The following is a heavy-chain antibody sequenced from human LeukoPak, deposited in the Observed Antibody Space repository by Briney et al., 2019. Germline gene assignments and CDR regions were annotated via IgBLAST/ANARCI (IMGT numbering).Heavy chain of an antibody. CDR3: AREIASYYYDSSGYRYFQH. CDR1: GYTFTSYY. CDR2: INPSGGST. J-gene: IGHJ1*01. D-gene: IGHD3-22*01. V-gene: IGHV1-46*01. Sequence: ASVKVSCKASGYTFTSYYMHWVRQAPGQGLEWMGIINPSGGSTSYAQKFQGRVTMTTDTSTSTVYMELSSLRSEDTAVYYCAREIASYYYDSSGYRYFQHWRQGTLLTVSS.